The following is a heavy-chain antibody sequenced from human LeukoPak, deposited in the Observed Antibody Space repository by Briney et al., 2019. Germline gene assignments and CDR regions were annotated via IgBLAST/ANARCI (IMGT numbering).Heavy chain of an antibody. V-gene: IGHV4-59*01. Sequence: PSETLSLTCTVSGASISSYYWSWIRQPPGKGLEWIGYIYYSGSTNYNPSFKSRVTISLDTSKNQFSLKLSSVTAADTAVYYCARDPGPYCTTTTCYVDYWGQGTLVTVSS. CDR3: ARDPGPYCTTTTCYVDY. J-gene: IGHJ4*02. CDR2: IYYSGST. CDR1: GASISSYY. D-gene: IGHD2-2*01.